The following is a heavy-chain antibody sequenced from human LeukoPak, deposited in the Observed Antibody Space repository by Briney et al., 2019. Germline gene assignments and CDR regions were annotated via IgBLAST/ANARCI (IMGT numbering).Heavy chain of an antibody. CDR3: ARGNWNYPFDY. J-gene: IGHJ4*02. CDR2: IYSSDST. V-gene: IGHV3-53*01. Sequence: PGGSLRLSRAASGFTVSSNYMSWVRQAPGKGLEWVSVIYSSDSTYYADSVKGRFTISRDNSKNTLYLQMNSLRAEDTAVYYCARGNWNYPFDYWGQGTLVTVSS. CDR1: GFTVSSNY. D-gene: IGHD1-7*01.